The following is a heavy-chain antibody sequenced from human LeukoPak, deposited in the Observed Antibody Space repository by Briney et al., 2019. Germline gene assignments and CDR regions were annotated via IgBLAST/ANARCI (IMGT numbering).Heavy chain of an antibody. V-gene: IGHV3-74*01. CDR3: ARDGVGAPGAFDI. J-gene: IGHJ3*02. CDR1: GFTFSRYW. CDR2: INSDGSST. Sequence: GSLRLSCAASGFTFSRYWMHWVRQAPGKGLVWVSRINSDGSSTSYADSVKGRFTISRDNAKNTLYLQMNSLRAEDTAVYYCARDGVGAPGAFDIWGQGTMVTVSS. D-gene: IGHD1-26*01.